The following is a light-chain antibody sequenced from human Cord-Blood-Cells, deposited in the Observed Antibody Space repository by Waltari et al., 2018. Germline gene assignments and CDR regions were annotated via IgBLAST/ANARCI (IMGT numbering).Light chain of an antibody. CDR1: QSSSSY. V-gene: IGKV1-39*01. Sequence: DTQMTQTPSSLAASVGDRVTITCRASQSSSSYLNWYQQKPGKAPKPLIYAASSLQSGVPSRFSGSGSGTDLTLTSSSLQPADFATYYCQQSYSTLYTVGQGPKLQIK. CDR3: QQSYSTLYT. CDR2: AAS. J-gene: IGKJ2*01.